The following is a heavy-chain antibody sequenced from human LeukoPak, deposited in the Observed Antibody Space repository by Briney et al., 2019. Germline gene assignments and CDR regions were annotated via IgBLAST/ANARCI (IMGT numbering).Heavy chain of an antibody. D-gene: IGHD2-2*02. J-gene: IGHJ6*03. V-gene: IGHV4-30-2*01. CDR2: IYHSGST. CDR3: ARGVVPAAIWGYYYMDV. Sequence: SEALSLTCTVSGGSISSGGYYWSWIRQPPGKGLEWIGYIYHSGSTYYNPSLKSRVTITVDRSKNQFSLKLSSVTAEDTAVYYCARGVVPAAIWGYYYMDVWGKGTTVTVSS. CDR1: GGSISSGGYY.